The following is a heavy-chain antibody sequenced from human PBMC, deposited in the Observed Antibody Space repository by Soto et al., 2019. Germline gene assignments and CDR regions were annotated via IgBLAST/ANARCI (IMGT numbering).Heavy chain of an antibody. CDR3: AGHHYYGMHV. V-gene: IGHV1-69*12. CDR2: FIAVMRSA. CDR1: GGTYSNYV. Sequence: QVQLVQSGAEVKKPGSSVKVSCKASGGTYSNYVISWVRQAPGQGPEWIGGFIAVMRSANNAQKFKARVTITADGSTSTSYIELRSLRSEDTAVYYCAGHHYYGMHVWCQGTTVTVSS. J-gene: IGHJ6*02.